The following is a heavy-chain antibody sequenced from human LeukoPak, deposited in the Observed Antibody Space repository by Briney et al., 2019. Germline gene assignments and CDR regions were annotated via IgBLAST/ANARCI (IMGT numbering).Heavy chain of an antibody. D-gene: IGHD5-18*01. CDR3: ARVDTALADEYFQH. CDR2: INHSGST. Sequence: PSETLSLTCAVYGGSFSGYYWSWIRQPPGKGLEWIGEINHSGSTNYNPSLKSRVTISVDTSKNQFSLKLSSVTAADTAVYYCARVDTALADEYFQHWGQGTLVTVSS. V-gene: IGHV4-34*01. J-gene: IGHJ1*01. CDR1: GGSFSGYY.